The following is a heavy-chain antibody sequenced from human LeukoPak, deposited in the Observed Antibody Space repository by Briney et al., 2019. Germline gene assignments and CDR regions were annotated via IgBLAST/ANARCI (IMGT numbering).Heavy chain of an antibody. Sequence: PSETLSLTCTVSVGSISSGDYYWSWIRQPPGKGLEWIGYVYYSGSTYYNPSLKSRVTISVDPSKNQFPLKLSSVTAADMAVYYCARPVVHGWFAPWGQGTLVTVSS. J-gene: IGHJ5*02. CDR3: ARPVVHGWFAP. CDR2: VYYSGST. V-gene: IGHV4-30-4*08. CDR1: VGSISSGDYY. D-gene: IGHD2-2*01.